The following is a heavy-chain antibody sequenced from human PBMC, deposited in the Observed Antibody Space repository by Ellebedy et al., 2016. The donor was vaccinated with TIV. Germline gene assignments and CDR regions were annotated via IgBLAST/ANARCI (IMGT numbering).Heavy chain of an antibody. CDR1: GFSLSTNGVG. CDR2: IYWNDDK. J-gene: IGHJ5*02. V-gene: IGHV2-5*01. Sequence: SGPTLVKPTQTLTLTCTFSGFSLSTNGVGVGWIRQPPGKALEWLALIYWNDDKRYSPSLKTRLTITKDTSKNQVVLAMTNMDPLDKATYYCAVAVVTATGPVWFDPWGQGTLVTVSS. CDR3: AVAVVTATGPVWFDP. D-gene: IGHD2-21*02.